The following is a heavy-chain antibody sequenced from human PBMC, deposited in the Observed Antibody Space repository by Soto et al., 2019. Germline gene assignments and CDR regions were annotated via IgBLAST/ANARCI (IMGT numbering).Heavy chain of an antibody. CDR1: EFTFSDHY. CDR2: SKNKADSYTT. V-gene: IGHV3-72*01. Sequence: EVQLVESGGGLVQPGGSLRLSCAASEFTFSDHYMDWVRQAPGKGLEWVGRSKNKADSYTTEYAASVKGRFTISRDGSKNSLFLQMNSLKTEDTAVYYCTVWGSGNDFGAAWGQGILVTVSS. D-gene: IGHD3-10*01. J-gene: IGHJ4*02. CDR3: TVWGSGNDFGAA.